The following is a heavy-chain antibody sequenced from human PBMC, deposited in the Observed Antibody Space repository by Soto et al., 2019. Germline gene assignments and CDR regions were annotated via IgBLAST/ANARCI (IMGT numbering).Heavy chain of an antibody. CDR2: ISGSGGNT. CDR3: AKLGPGVAVAGLPYPEYFQR. Sequence: PGGSLRLSCAASGFTFSSYAMSWVRQAPGKGLEWVSAISGSGGNTYYADSVKGRFTISRDNSKNTLYLQMNSLRAEDTAVYYCAKLGPGVAVAGLPYPEYFQRWGQGTLVTVSS. V-gene: IGHV3-23*01. D-gene: IGHD6-19*01. J-gene: IGHJ1*01. CDR1: GFTFSSYA.